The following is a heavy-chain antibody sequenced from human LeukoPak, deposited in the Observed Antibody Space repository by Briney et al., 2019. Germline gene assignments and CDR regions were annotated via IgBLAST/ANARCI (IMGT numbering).Heavy chain of an antibody. CDR2: IKGDGSET. Sequence: GGSLRLSCAASGFTFSDYWMHWVRQVPGKGLVWVARIKGDGSETNYADSAKGRFTNSRDNAKTTLYLQMNRLRVEATAVYYCVRGQEAVSVIVYWGQGTLVTVSS. CDR1: GFTFSDYW. V-gene: IGHV3-74*01. CDR3: VRGQEAVSVIVY. J-gene: IGHJ4*02. D-gene: IGHD6-19*01.